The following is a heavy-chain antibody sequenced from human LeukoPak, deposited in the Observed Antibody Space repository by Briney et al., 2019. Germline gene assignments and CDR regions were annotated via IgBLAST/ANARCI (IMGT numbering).Heavy chain of an antibody. CDR2: IVVGSGNT. CDR1: GFTFTSSA. CDR3: AADLNYYDSSGYLDY. D-gene: IGHD3-22*01. Sequence: ASVKVSCKASGFTFTSSAMQWVRQARGQRLEWIGWIVVGSGNTNYAQKFQERVTITRDMSTSTAYMELSCLRSEDTAVYYCAADLNYYDSSGYLDYWGQGTLVTVSS. V-gene: IGHV1-58*02. J-gene: IGHJ4*02.